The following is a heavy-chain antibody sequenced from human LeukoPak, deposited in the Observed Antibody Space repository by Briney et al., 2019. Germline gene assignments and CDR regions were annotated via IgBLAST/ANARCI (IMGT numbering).Heavy chain of an antibody. CDR3: ARHQDTPMVMYFDN. J-gene: IGHJ4*02. Sequence: TSETLSLTCTVSGGSISSRSYYWGWIRQPPGKGLEWIGSTSYSGSTYYNPSLKSRVTISVDTSKNQFSLKVSSVTAADTAVYFCARHQDTPMVMYFDNWGRGTLVTVSS. D-gene: IGHD5-18*01. CDR2: TSYSGST. V-gene: IGHV4-39*01. CDR1: GGSISSRSYY.